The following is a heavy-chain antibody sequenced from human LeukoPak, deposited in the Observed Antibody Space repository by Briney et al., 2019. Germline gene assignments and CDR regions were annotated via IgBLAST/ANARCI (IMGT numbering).Heavy chain of an antibody. CDR1: GGSLSSSSYY. Sequence: PSETLSLTCTVSGGSLSSSSYYWGWIRQPPGKGLEWIGSIYYSGSTYYNPSLKSRVTISVDTSKNQFSLKLSSVTAADTAVYYCARHAGSGWPDYWGQGTLVTVSS. CDR2: IYYSGST. V-gene: IGHV4-39*01. D-gene: IGHD6-19*01. CDR3: ARHAGSGWPDY. J-gene: IGHJ4*02.